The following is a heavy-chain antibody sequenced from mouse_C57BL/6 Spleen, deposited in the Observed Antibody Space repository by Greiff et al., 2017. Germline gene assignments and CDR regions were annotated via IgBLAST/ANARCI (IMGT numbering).Heavy chain of an antibody. CDR1: GFSLTSYG. D-gene: IGHD1-1*01. V-gene: IGHV2-5*01. CDR3: AKRGPCTVVARDYYAMDY. Sequence: QVQLQQSGPGLVQPSQSLSITCTVSGFSLTSYGVHWVRQSPGKGLEWLGVIWRGGSTDYNAAFMSRLSITQDNSQSQVFFKMNSLQADDTAIYDCAKRGPCTVVARDYYAMDYWGQGTSVTVSS. J-gene: IGHJ4*01. CDR2: IWRGGST.